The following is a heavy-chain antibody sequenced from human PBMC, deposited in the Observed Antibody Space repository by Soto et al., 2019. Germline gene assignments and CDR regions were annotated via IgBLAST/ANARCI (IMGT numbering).Heavy chain of an antibody. J-gene: IGHJ4*02. CDR2: SNHVGNT. CDR3: ARVLIAGVTTD. D-gene: IGHD5-18*01. CDR1: GGSFSGYY. V-gene: IGHV4-34*01. Sequence: QVQLQQWGAGLLKPSETLSLTCAVYGGSFSGYYWSWIRQPPGKGLEWIGESNHVGNTNYNPSRKRRVTMSVDPSKNQFSLRLTSVNAADTAVYYCARVLIAGVTTDWGQGTLVIVYS.